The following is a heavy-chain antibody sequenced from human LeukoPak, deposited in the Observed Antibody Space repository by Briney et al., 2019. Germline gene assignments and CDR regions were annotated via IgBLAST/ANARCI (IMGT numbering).Heavy chain of an antibody. CDR3: ARVGKSRGSLPNSYYYMDV. CDR1: GDIFYSYS. J-gene: IGHJ6*03. V-gene: IGHV1-69*05. Sequence: SVKVSCTASGDIFYSYSVSWVRQAPGQGLEWMGGIIPMFGSANYAQKFQGRVTITTDQSTTIVYMELSSLSSEDTAVYYCARVGKSRGSLPNSYYYMDVWGKGATVTVSS. CDR2: IIPMFGSA. D-gene: IGHD1-26*01.